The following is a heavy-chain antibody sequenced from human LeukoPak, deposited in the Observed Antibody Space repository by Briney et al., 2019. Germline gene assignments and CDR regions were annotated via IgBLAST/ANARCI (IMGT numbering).Heavy chain of an antibody. CDR2: IRNKANSYAT. CDR3: AKYCGGDCYALDY. CDR1: GFTFSDHY. J-gene: IGHJ4*02. D-gene: IGHD2-21*02. V-gene: IGHV3-72*01. Sequence: GGSLRLPCAASGFTFSDHYMDWVRQAPGKGLEWVGRIRNKANSYATEYAASVKGRFTISRDDSKNSLYLQMNSLKTDDTAVYYCAKYCGGDCYALDYWGQGTLVTVSS.